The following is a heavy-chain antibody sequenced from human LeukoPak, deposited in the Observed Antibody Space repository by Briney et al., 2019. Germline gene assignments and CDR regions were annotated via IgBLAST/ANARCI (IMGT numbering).Heavy chain of an antibody. V-gene: IGHV3-23*01. J-gene: IGHJ4*02. Sequence: GVSLRLSCAASGFTFSSYAMSWVRQAPGKGLEWVSTISDSGGSTHYADSVKGRFTISRDNSKNTLYLQMNSLRAEDTAVYYCAKRGPGSPQSGKYYFDYWGQGTLVTVSS. D-gene: IGHD3-10*01. CDR3: AKRGPGSPQSGKYYFDY. CDR2: ISDSGGST. CDR1: GFTFSSYA.